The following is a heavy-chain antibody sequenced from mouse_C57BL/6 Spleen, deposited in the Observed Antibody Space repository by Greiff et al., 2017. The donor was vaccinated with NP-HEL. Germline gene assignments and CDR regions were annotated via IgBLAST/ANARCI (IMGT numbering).Heavy chain of an antibody. CDR2: ISYDGSN. Sequence: ESGPGLVKPSQSLSLTCSVTGYSITSGYYWNWIRQFPGNKLEWMGYISYDGSNNYNPSLKNRISITRDTSKNQFFLKLKSVTTEDTATYYCARYDYGEGDYWGQGTTLTVSS. D-gene: IGHD2-4*01. CDR3: ARYDYGEGDY. V-gene: IGHV3-6*01. CDR1: GYSITSGYY. J-gene: IGHJ2*01.